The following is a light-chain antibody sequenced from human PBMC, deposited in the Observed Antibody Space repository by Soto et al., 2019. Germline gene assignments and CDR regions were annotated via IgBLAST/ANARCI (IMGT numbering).Light chain of an antibody. CDR2: GAS. CDR3: QHYNDWPTT. V-gene: IGKV3-15*01. Sequence: MTQSPATLSVSPGESATLSCRASQSLSSTVAWYQQKPGQAPRLLIYGASTRATGTPARFSGSGSGTEFTLTISSLQSEDFAVYYCQHYNDWPTTFGQGTKVEIK. J-gene: IGKJ1*01. CDR1: QSLSST.